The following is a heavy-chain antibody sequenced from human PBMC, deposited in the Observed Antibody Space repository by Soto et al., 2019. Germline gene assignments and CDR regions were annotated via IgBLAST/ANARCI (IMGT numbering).Heavy chain of an antibody. CDR2: IYNSGSI. Sequence: SETLSLTCAVSGGPISSGGYYWGLIRQTPGKGLEWIGSIYNSGSIYYNPSLKSRVTISVDTSKNQFSLRLNSVTAADTAVYYCARQHYYDSSGYYTWNWGQGTLVTVSS. CDR3: ARQHYYDSSGYYTWN. V-gene: IGHV4-39*01. CDR1: GGPISSGGYY. J-gene: IGHJ4*02. D-gene: IGHD3-22*01.